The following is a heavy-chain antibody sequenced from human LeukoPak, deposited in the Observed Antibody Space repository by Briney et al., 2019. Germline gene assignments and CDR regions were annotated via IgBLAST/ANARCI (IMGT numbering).Heavy chain of an antibody. J-gene: IGHJ4*02. CDR2: INPNSGGT. V-gene: IGHV1-2*04. Sequence: ASVKVSCKASGYTFTGYYMHWVRQAPGQGLEWMGWINPNSGGTNYAQKFQGWVIMTRDTSISTAYMELSRLRSDDTAVYYCARDHRYSGSYNPFDYWGQGTLVTVSS. D-gene: IGHD1-26*01. CDR1: GYTFTGYY. CDR3: ARDHRYSGSYNPFDY.